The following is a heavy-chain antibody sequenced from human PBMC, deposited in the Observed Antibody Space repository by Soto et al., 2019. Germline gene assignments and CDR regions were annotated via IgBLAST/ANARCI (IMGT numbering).Heavy chain of an antibody. J-gene: IGHJ3*02. CDR1: DYSISSGYY. CDR2: IYHSGST. CDR3: ARDRDGYNYAFDI. V-gene: IGHV4-38-2*02. Sequence: SETLSLTCGVSDYSISSGYYWAWIRQPPGKGLGWLGSIYHSGSTYQNPSLSSRVTISVDTSRNKFSLRLSSVTAADTAVYYCARDRDGYNYAFDIWGQGTVVTVSS. D-gene: IGHD5-12*01.